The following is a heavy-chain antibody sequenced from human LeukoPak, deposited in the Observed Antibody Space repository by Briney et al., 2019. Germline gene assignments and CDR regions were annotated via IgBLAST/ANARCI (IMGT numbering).Heavy chain of an antibody. D-gene: IGHD2-2*01. CDR3: STNLGYCSSTSCYGYYYYMDV. CDR1: GFTFSSYG. J-gene: IGHJ6*03. Sequence: GGSLRLSCAASGFTFSSYGMHWARQAPGKGLEWVAFIRYDGSNKYYADSVKGRFTISRDNSKNTLYLQMNSLRAEDTAVYYCSTNLGYCSSTSCYGYYYYMDVWGKGTTVTVSS. CDR2: IRYDGSNK. V-gene: IGHV3-30*02.